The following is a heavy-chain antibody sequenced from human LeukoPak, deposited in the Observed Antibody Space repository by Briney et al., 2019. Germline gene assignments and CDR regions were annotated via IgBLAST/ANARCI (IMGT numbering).Heavy chain of an antibody. CDR3: ARTSYYYDSSGSLRHEAFDI. J-gene: IGHJ3*02. CDR1: GYTFTSYG. CDR2: ISAYNGNT. Sequence: ASVKVSCKASGYTFTSYGIRWVRQAPGQGLEWMGWISAYNGNTNYAQKLQGRVTMTTDTSTSTAYMELRSLRSDDTAVYYCARTSYYYDSSGSLRHEAFDIWGQGTMVTVSS. V-gene: IGHV1-18*01. D-gene: IGHD3-22*01.